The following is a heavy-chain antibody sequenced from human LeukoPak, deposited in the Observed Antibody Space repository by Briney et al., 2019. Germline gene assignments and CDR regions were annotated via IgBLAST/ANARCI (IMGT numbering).Heavy chain of an antibody. J-gene: IGHJ5*02. CDR2: TSYDERNK. Sequence: GGSLRLSCAASGFIFSSNAMHWVRQAPGKGLEWVAATSYDERNKYYGDSVRGRFTISRDSAKNSLYLQMNSLGVEDTAVYYCARDLTFTYAWGQGTLVTVSS. CDR3: ARDLTFTYA. V-gene: IGHV3-30*04. D-gene: IGHD3-16*01. CDR1: GFIFSSNA.